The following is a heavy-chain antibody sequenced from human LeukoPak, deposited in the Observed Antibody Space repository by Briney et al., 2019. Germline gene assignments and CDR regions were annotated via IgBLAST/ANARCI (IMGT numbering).Heavy chain of an antibody. CDR1: GFTFSTFA. V-gene: IGHV3-23*01. Sequence: GGSLRLSCAASGFTFSTFAMSWVRQAPGKGLQWVSAISGIRSRTVTNYADSVKGRFTISRDNSKNTLYLQMSSLRAEDTAVYYCARGGPTYYGMDVWGQGTTVTVSS. CDR3: ARGGPTYYGMDV. D-gene: IGHD2-15*01. J-gene: IGHJ6*02. CDR2: ISGIRSRTVT.